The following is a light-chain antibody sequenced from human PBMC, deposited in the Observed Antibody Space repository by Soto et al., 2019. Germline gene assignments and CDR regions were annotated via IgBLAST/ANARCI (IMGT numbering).Light chain of an antibody. Sequence: EFVLTQSPGTLSLSPGERATLSCRASQSVTSSYLAWYQQNPGQAPRLLIYGASTRATGIPARFSGSGSGTEFTLTISRLEPEDFALYYCQQYGRSPRTFGQGTKVEIK. V-gene: IGKV3-20*01. CDR3: QQYGRSPRT. CDR1: QSVTSSY. CDR2: GAS. J-gene: IGKJ1*01.